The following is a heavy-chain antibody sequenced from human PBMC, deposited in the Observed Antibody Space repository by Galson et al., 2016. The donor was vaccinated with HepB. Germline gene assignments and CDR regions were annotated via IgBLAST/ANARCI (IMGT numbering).Heavy chain of an antibody. J-gene: IGHJ3*01. V-gene: IGHV3-9*01. Sequence: SLRLSCAASGFTFNDYAMHWVRQAPGKGLEWVSGIWWNSGHTGYAASVRGRFTISRDNTKSSLSLQMNSLRPEDTALYYCAKVRTTLLDDQRKGWDSFDFWGQVTVVTVSS. CDR1: GFTFNDYA. CDR3: AKVRTTLLDDQRKGWDSFDF. CDR2: IWWNSGHT. D-gene: IGHD1-7*01.